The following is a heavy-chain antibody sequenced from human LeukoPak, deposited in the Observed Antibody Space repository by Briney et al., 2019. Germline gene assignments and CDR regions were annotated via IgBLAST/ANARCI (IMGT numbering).Heavy chain of an antibody. CDR3: ASWRWLQSDVDY. J-gene: IGHJ4*02. Sequence: GGSLRLSCVASGFTFSSYWMSWVRQAPGKGLEWVANIKQGGSEKYYVDSVKGRFTISRDNAKNSLYLQMNSLRAEDTAVYYCASWRWLQSDVDYWGQGTLVTVSS. V-gene: IGHV3-7*01. CDR2: IKQGGSEK. CDR1: GFTFSSYW. D-gene: IGHD5-24*01.